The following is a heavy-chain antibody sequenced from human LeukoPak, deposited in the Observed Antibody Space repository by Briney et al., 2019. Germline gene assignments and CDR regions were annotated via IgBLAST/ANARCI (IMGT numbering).Heavy chain of an antibody. V-gene: IGHV3-49*04. J-gene: IGHJ4*02. CDR3: TRDRRRYFDY. CDR2: IRSKAYGGTT. CDR1: GFTFGDYA. Sequence: PGGSLRLSCTASGFTFGDYAMSWVRQAPGKGLEWVGFIRSKAYGGTTEYAASVKGRFTISRDDSKSIAYLQMNSLKTEDTAVYYCTRDRRRYFDYWGQGTLVTASS.